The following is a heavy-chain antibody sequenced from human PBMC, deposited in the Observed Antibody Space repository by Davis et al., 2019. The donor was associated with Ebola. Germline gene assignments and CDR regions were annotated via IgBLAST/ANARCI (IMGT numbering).Heavy chain of an antibody. CDR3: AKGGGDYGDSQYYFDY. CDR1: GFTFSSYW. D-gene: IGHD4-17*01. J-gene: IGHJ4*02. CDR2: IRYDGRSK. Sequence: GESLKISCAASGFTFSSYWMSWVRQAPGKGLEWVAFIRYDGRSKYYADSVKGRFTISRDSSKNTLYLEMNSLRGEDTAVYYCAKGGGDYGDSQYYFDYWGQGTLVTVSS. V-gene: IGHV3-30*02.